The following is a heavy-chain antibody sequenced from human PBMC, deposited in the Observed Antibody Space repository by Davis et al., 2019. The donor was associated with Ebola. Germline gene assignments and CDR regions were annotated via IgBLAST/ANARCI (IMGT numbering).Heavy chain of an antibody. CDR2: MYYSGST. D-gene: IGHD5/OR15-5a*01. V-gene: IGHV4-61*01. Sequence: MPGGSLRLTCTVSGGSVSSGSYYWSWIRQPPGKGLEWIGYMYYSGSTNYNPSLKSRVTISVDTSKNQFSLKLSSVTAADTAVYYCARRTRSAMSTIFHDAFDIWGQGTMVTVSS. CDR1: GGSVSSGSYY. CDR3: ARRTRSAMSTIFHDAFDI. J-gene: IGHJ3*02.